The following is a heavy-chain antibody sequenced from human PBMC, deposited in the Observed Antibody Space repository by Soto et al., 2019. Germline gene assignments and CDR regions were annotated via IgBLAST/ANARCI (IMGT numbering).Heavy chain of an antibody. CDR3: ARGGRYCSGGSCYSAPFDY. Sequence: PSETLSLTCTVSGGSISSSSYYWGWIRQPPGKGLEWIGSIYYSGSTYYNPSLKSRVTISVDTSKNQFSLKLSSVTAADTAVYYCARGGRYCSGGSCYSAPFDYWGQGTLVTVSS. CDR2: IYYSGST. D-gene: IGHD2-15*01. J-gene: IGHJ4*02. CDR1: GGSISSSSYY. V-gene: IGHV4-39*01.